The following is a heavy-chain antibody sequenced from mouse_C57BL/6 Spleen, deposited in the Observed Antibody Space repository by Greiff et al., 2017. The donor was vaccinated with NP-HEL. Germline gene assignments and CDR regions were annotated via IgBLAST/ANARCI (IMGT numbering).Heavy chain of an antibody. CDR3: ARSTYYYGSSPFAY. CDR1: GYTFTSYW. V-gene: IGHV1-52*01. D-gene: IGHD1-1*01. CDR2: IDPSDSET. Sequence: VQLQQPGAELVRPGSSVKLSCKASGYTFTSYWMHWVKQRPIQGLEWIGNIDPSDSETHYNQKFKDKAPLTVDKSSSTAYMQLSSLTSEDSAVYYCARSTYYYGSSPFAYWGQGTLVTVSA. J-gene: IGHJ3*01.